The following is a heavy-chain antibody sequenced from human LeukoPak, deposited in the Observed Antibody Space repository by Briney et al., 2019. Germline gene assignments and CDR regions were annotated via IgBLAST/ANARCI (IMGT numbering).Heavy chain of an antibody. Sequence: GRSLRLSCAASGFTFSSYAMHWVRQAPGKGLEWVAVISYDGSNKYYADSVKGRFTISRDNSKNTLYLQMNSLRAEDTAVYYCARDMRTVVVPAAALDYWGQGTLVTVSS. CDR3: ARDMRTVVVPAAALDY. CDR1: GFTFSSYA. D-gene: IGHD2-2*01. CDR2: ISYDGSNK. V-gene: IGHV3-30-3*01. J-gene: IGHJ4*02.